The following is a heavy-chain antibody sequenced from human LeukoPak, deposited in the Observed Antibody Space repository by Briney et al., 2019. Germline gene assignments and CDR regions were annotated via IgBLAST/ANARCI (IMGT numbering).Heavy chain of an antibody. CDR3: ARGLPRHGPMVRGVRGGNYFDY. CDR1: GGSFSGYY. D-gene: IGHD3-10*01. Sequence: PSETLSLTCAVYGGSFSGYYWSWIRRPPGKGLEWIGEINHSGSTNYNPSLKSRVTISVDTSKNQFSLKLSSVTAADTAVYYCARGLPRHGPMVRGVRGGNYFDYWGQGTLVTVSS. V-gene: IGHV4-34*01. CDR2: INHSGST. J-gene: IGHJ4*02.